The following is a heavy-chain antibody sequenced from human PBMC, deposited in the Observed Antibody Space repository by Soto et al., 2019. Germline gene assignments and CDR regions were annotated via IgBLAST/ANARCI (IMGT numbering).Heavy chain of an antibody. D-gene: IGHD1-26*01. Sequence: EVQLVESGGGLVQPGGSLRLSCAASGFTFSNSGINWVRQAPGKGLEWVSYISSSTSTIRYADSVKGRFTISRDNAKNSLFLQMNSLREEDPAVYYCARDRGGAGATDYWGQGTLVTVSS. J-gene: IGHJ4*02. CDR2: ISSSTSTI. CDR1: GFTFSNSG. V-gene: IGHV3-48*02. CDR3: ARDRGGAGATDY.